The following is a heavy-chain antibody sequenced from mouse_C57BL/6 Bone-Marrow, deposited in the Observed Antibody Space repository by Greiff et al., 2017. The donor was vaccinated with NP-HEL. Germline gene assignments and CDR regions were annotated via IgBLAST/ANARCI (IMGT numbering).Heavy chain of an antibody. D-gene: IGHD2-5*01. Sequence: EVKLVESGGGLVKPGGSLKLSCAASGFTFSSYAMSWVRQTPEKRLEWVATISDGGSYTYYPDNVKGRFTISRDNAKNNLYLQMSHLKSEDTAMYYCARDPGSNYDYWGQGTTLTVSS. CDR2: ISDGGSYT. CDR1: GFTFSSYA. CDR3: ARDPGSNYDY. J-gene: IGHJ2*01. V-gene: IGHV5-4*01.